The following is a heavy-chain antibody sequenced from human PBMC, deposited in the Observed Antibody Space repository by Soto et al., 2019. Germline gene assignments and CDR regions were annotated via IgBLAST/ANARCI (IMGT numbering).Heavy chain of an antibody. D-gene: IGHD2-2*01. Sequence: EVQLLESGGGLVQPGGSLRLSCAASGFTFSSYAMSWVRQAPGKGLEWVSAISGSGGSTYYADSVKGRFTISRDNSKKTLYLQMNSQRAEDTAVDYCAKLLGDCSSTSCPYYYYGMDVWGQGTTVTVCS. CDR2: ISGSGGST. J-gene: IGHJ6*02. CDR1: GFTFSSYA. V-gene: IGHV3-23*01. CDR3: AKLLGDCSSTSCPYYYYGMDV.